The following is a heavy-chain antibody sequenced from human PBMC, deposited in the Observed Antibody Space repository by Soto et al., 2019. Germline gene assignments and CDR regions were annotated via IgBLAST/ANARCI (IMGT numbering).Heavy chain of an antibody. D-gene: IGHD5-12*01. CDR3: ARGRLRGYDLVDY. J-gene: IGHJ4*02. CDR2: ISSSSSYT. CDR1: GFTFSDYY. V-gene: IGHV3-11*05. Sequence: QVQLVESGGGLVKPGGSLRLSCAASGFTFSDYYMSWIRQAPGKGLEWVSYISSSSSYTNYADSVKGRFTISRDNAKNSLYLQMNSLRAEDTAVYYCARGRLRGYDLVDYWGQGTLVTVSS.